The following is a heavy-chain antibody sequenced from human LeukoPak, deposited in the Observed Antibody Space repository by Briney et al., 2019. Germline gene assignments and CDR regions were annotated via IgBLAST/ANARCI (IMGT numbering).Heavy chain of an antibody. J-gene: IGHJ4*02. V-gene: IGHV3-7*01. CDR2: IKQDGSET. CDR1: RFTLSNYW. CDR3: ARQRGSGCLDY. Sequence: GGSLRLSCAASRFTLSNYWMSWVRQAPGKGLEWVANIKQDGSETYYVDSVKGRFTISRDNAKNSLSLQMNSLRAEDTAVYYCARQRGSGCLDYWGQGTLVTVSS. D-gene: IGHD6-19*01.